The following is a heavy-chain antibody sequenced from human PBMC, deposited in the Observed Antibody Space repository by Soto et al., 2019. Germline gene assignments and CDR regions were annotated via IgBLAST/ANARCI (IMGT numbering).Heavy chain of an antibody. CDR2: ISFDGSNK. D-gene: IGHD2-15*01. J-gene: IGHJ6*02. CDR1: GFTLSNNA. V-gene: IGHV3-30-3*01. CDR3: ARDLPPSQEIVVSYHYYYGMDV. Sequence: PGGSLRFSCAASGFTLSNNAMHWVRQAPGKGLEWVALISFDGSNKYYADSVKGRFTISRDDSKNTLYLQMNGLRAEDTAVFYCARDLPPSQEIVVSYHYYYGMDVWGQGTTVTVS.